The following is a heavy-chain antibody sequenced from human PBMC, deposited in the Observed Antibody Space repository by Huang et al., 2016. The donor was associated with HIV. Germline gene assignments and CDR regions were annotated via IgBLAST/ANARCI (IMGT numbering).Heavy chain of an antibody. Sequence: QVQLVESGGGVVQPGGSLRLSCAASGVTFSNYGMHWVRQTPGKGLEWVACVRYDDSNRYYADSVKGRFTLSRDNSKNTLYLEMKSLRPEDTAIYYCAKDSWGGIVDYWGQGTLVTVSS. CDR3: AKDSWGGIVDY. D-gene: IGHD3-16*01. CDR1: GVTFSNYG. CDR2: VRYDDSNR. V-gene: IGHV3-30*02. J-gene: IGHJ4*02.